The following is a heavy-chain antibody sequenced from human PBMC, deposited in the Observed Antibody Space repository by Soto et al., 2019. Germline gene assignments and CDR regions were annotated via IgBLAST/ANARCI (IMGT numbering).Heavy chain of an antibody. J-gene: IGHJ6*02. CDR1: GGYIIIGGYY. CDR3: ARDSLEDTTEGYYYYGMDV. CDR2: IYYSGST. D-gene: IGHD4-17*01. Sequence: SETLSLTCTVSGGYIIIGGYYWSWIRQHPGKGLEWIGYIYYSGSTYYNPSLKSRVTISVDTSKNQFSLKLSSVTAADTAVYYCARDSLEDTTEGYYYYGMDVWGQGTTVTVSS. V-gene: IGHV4-31*03.